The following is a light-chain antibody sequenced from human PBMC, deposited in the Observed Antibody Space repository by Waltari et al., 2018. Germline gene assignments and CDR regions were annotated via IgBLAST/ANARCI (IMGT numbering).Light chain of an antibody. V-gene: IGKV4-1*01. CDR2: WAS. Sequence: DIVMTQSPDSLAVSLGERATINCKPIQSVLFRSNNKNYLAWVQQSPGQPPKLLISWASTRDFGVPDRFSGSGYGTDFTLTISSLQAEDVAVYYCLQYYNTPQTFGQGTRVEIK. CDR1: QSVLFRSNNKNY. CDR3: LQYYNTPQT. J-gene: IGKJ1*01.